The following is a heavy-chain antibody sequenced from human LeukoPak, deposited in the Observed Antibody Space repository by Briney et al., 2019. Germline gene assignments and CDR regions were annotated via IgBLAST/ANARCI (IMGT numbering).Heavy chain of an antibody. CDR2: IYHSGVT. CDR1: GYSISSEYY. Sequence: SETLSLTCTVSGYSISSEYYWGWIRQPPGKGLEWIGNIYHSGVTYYTPSLKSRVTISVDTSKNQFSLELTSVTAADTAVYYCASLPYNRSRRNYFDYWGQGSLLTVSS. V-gene: IGHV4-38-2*02. D-gene: IGHD1-14*01. CDR3: ASLPYNRSRRNYFDY. J-gene: IGHJ4*02.